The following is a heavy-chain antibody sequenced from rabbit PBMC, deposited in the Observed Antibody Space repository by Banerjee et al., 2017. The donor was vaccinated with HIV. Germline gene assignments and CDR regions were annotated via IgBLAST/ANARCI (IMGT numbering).Heavy chain of an antibody. CDR2: INTSSGNT. D-gene: IGHD1-1*01. CDR1: GFSFSNKYV. J-gene: IGHJ4*01. Sequence: QEQLEESGGGLVQPEGSLTLTCTASGFSFSNKYVMCWVRQAPGKGLEWIACINTSSGNTVYATWAKGRFTISKTSWTTVTLQMTSLTAADTATYFCAREGYGISSGVYNLWGPGTLVTVS. V-gene: IGHV1S45*01. CDR3: AREGYGISSGVYNL.